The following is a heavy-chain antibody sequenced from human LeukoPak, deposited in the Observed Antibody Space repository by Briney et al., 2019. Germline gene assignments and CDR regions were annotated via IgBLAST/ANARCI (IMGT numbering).Heavy chain of an antibody. CDR2: INSDGSNT. CDR1: GFTFSSYW. J-gene: IGHJ4*02. D-gene: IGHD4-17*01. CDR3: ARDVRTVTTSDFDY. V-gene: IGHV3-74*01. Sequence: GGSLRLSCAASGFTFSSYWMHWVRQAPGKGLVWVSRINSDGSNTNYADSVKGRFTISRDNAKNSLYLQMDSLRAEDTAVYYCARDVRTVTTSDFDYWGQGTLVTVSS.